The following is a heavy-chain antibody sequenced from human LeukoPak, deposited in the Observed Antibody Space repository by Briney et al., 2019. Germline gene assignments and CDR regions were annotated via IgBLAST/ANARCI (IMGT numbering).Heavy chain of an antibody. D-gene: IGHD6-19*01. CDR1: GFTFSNAW. V-gene: IGHV3-15*01. Sequence: PGGSLRLSCAASGFTFSNAWMSWVRQAPGKGLEWVGRIKSKTDGGTTDYAAPVKGRFTISRDDSKNTLYLQMNSLITEDTAVYYCTTVLIAVAGNISDYWGQGNLVTVSS. J-gene: IGHJ4*02. CDR3: TTVLIAVAGNISDY. CDR2: IKSKTDGGTT.